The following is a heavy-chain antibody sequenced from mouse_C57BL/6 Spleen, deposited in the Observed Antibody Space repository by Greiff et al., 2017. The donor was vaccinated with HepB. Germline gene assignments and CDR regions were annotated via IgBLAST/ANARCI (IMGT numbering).Heavy chain of an antibody. CDR3: ARGDGYYYAMDY. V-gene: IGHV5-17*01. Sequence: EVKVVESGGGLVKPGGSLKLSCAASGFTFSDYGIHWVRQAPEKGLEWVAYISSGSSTIYYADTVKGRFTISRDNAKNTLFMQMTSLRSEDPAMYCCARGDGYYYAMDYWGQGTSVTVSS. CDR2: ISSGSSTI. CDR1: GFTFSDYG. D-gene: IGHD2-3*01. J-gene: IGHJ4*01.